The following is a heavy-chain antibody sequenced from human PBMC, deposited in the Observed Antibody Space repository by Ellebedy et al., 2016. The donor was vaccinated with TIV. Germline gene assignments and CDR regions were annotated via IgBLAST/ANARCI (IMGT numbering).Heavy chain of an antibody. CDR1: GFTFSNYW. V-gene: IGHV3-74*01. D-gene: IGHD6-19*01. CDR3: ARVEVGRSGPSNGMDV. J-gene: IGHJ6*02. CDR2: SSSDGRST. Sequence: PGGSLRLSCAASGFTFSNYWMHWVRQGPGKGLVWVSRSSSDGRSTSYAASVTGRFTIPRNNAKNTLYLQMNSLRAEDTAVYDGARVEVGRSGPSNGMDVWGQGTTVTVSS.